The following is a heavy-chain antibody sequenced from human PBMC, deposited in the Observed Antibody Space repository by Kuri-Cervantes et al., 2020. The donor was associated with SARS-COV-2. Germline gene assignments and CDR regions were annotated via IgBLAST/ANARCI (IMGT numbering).Heavy chain of an antibody. J-gene: IGHJ3*02. CDR1: GFTFSSYS. Sequence: GESLKISCAASGFTFSSYSMNWVRQAPGKGLEWVSSISSSSSYIYYADSVKGRFTISRDNAKNSLYLQMNSLRAEDTAVYYCASRPPPGKLGELRVSGMWSDAFDIWGQGTMVTVSS. D-gene: IGHD1-26*01. CDR2: ISSSSSYI. CDR3: ASRPPPGKLGELRVSGMWSDAFDI. V-gene: IGHV3-21*01.